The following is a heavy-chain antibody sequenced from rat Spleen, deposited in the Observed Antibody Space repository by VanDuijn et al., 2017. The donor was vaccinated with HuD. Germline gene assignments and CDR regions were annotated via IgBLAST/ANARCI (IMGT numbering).Heavy chain of an antibody. CDR2: ISYEGSRT. CDR1: GFTFTNYG. Sequence: EVQLVESGGGLVQPGRSLKLSCAASGFTFTNYGMAWVRQAPKKGLEWVASISYEGSRTFYRDSVKGRFTISRDNAKSTLFLQMDSLRSEDTATYYCARLPYRDSYAPDYWGQGVMVTVSS. D-gene: IGHD1-12*01. V-gene: IGHV5-29*01. J-gene: IGHJ2*01. CDR3: ARLPYRDSYAPDY.